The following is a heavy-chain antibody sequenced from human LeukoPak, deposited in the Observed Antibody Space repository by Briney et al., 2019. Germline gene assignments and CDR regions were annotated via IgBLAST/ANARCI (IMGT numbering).Heavy chain of an antibody. Sequence: PSQTLSLTCTVSGGSISSGSYYWSWIRQPAGKGLEWIGRIYTSGSTNYNPSLKSRVTISVDTSKNQFSLKLSSVTAADTAVYYCARHDRGGQWLGYYYYGMDVWGQGTTVTVSS. V-gene: IGHV4-61*02. D-gene: IGHD6-19*01. J-gene: IGHJ6*02. CDR2: IYTSGST. CDR3: ARHDRGGQWLGYYYYGMDV. CDR1: GGSISSGSYY.